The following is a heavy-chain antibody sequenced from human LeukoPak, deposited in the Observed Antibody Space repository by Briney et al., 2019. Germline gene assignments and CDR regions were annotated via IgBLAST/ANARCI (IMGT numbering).Heavy chain of an antibody. Sequence: SETLSLTCSVSGGSVSSSSDYWGWIRQPPGKGLEWIGGISHSGTNYNNPSLKSRVSISIDTSKNQFSVKLTSVTAADTAIYYCASLGTLRSWGQGTLVTVSS. CDR3: ASLGTLRS. J-gene: IGHJ5*02. D-gene: IGHD7-27*01. V-gene: IGHV4-39*01. CDR1: GGSVSSSSDY. CDR2: ISHSGTN.